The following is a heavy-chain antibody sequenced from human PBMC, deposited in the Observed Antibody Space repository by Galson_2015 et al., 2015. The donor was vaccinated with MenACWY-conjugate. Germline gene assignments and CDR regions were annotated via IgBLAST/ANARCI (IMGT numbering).Heavy chain of an antibody. J-gene: IGHJ5*02. V-gene: IGHV3-53*01. Sequence: SLRLSCAASGFTVSTKCMSWVRQAPGKGLEWVSIICSGTRTFYADSVKGRFTISGDNSQNTVYLQMNSLRAEDTAMYYCARSGVGFGERWLDPWGQGTLVTVSS. D-gene: IGHD3-16*01. CDR1: GFTVSTKC. CDR3: ARSGVGFGERWLDP. CDR2: ICSGTRT.